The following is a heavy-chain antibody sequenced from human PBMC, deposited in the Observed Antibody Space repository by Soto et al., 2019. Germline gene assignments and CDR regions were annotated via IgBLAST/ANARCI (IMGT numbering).Heavy chain of an antibody. Sequence: SGKVSCKASGGTFSSYAISWVRQAPGQGLEWMGGIIPIFGTANYAQKFQGRVTITEDKSTRRAYMELSSLRSADPAVYSCSLPIVTTSDYDVLDLWGQVTTGTLS. J-gene: IGHJ6*02. CDR2: IIPIFGTA. D-gene: IGHD3-16*01. CDR1: GGTFSSYA. V-gene: IGHV1-69*06. CDR3: SLPIVTTSDYDVLDL.